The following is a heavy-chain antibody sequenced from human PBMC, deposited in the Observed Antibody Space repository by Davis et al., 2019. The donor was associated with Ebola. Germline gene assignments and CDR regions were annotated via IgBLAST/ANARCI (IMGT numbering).Heavy chain of an antibody. V-gene: IGHV7-4-1*02. CDR3: ARAPTAGYCSGGSCLEYFQH. J-gene: IGHJ1*01. CDR2: INTNTGNP. D-gene: IGHD2-15*01. Sequence: AASVKVSCRASGYTFTSYAMNWVRQAPGQGLEWMGWINTNTGNPTYAQGFTGRFVFSLDTSVSTAYLQISSLKAEDTAVYYCARAPTAGYCSGGSCLEYFQHWGQGILVTVSS. CDR1: GYTFTSYA.